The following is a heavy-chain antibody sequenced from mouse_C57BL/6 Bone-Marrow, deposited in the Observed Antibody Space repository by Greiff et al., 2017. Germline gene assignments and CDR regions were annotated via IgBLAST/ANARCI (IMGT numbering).Heavy chain of an antibody. CDR2: ISSGGDYI. Sequence: EVKLVESGAGLVKPGGSLKLSCAASGFTFSSYAMSWVRQTPEKRLEWVAYISSGGDYIYYADTVKGRFTISRDNARNTLYLQMSSLKSEDTAMYYCTRDTNYYGSSPGFDVWGTGTTVTVSS. D-gene: IGHD1-1*01. CDR1: GFTFSSYA. V-gene: IGHV5-9-1*02. J-gene: IGHJ1*03. CDR3: TRDTNYYGSSPGFDV.